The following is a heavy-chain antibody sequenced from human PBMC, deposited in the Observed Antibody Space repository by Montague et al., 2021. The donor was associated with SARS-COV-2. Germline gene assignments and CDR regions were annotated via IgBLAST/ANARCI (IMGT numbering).Heavy chain of an antibody. CDR1: GFTFSSYA. V-gene: IGHV3-23*01. J-gene: IGHJ5*02. CDR3: AKRYCSGGSCYSGFDP. D-gene: IGHD2-15*01. CDR2: ISGSGGST. Sequence: SMRLSCSASGFTFSSYAMSWVRQAPGKGLEWVSAISGSGGSTYYXDSVKVRFTISRDNSKNTLYLQMNSLRAEDTAVYYCAKRYCSGGSCYSGFDPWGQGTLVTVSS.